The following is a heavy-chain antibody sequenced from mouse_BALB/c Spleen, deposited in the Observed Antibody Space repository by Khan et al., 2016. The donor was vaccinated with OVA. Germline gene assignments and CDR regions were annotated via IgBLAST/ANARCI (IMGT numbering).Heavy chain of an antibody. Sequence: EVELVESGGDLVKTGGSLKLSCAASGFTFSTYGMSWVRQTPDKRLEWVETISSGGHYTTIDSVKGRFTISRDNAKNILYLQMTSLRSEDTAMYYCARLAYYDSSEGFAYWGQGTLVTVSA. CDR3: ARLAYYDSSEGFAY. J-gene: IGHJ3*01. V-gene: IGHV5-6*01. D-gene: IGHD1-1*01. CDR2: ISSGGHYT. CDR1: GFTFSTYG.